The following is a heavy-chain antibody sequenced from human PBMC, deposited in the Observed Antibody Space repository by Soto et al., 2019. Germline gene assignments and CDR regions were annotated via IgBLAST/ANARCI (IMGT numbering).Heavy chain of an antibody. V-gene: IGHV4-30-4*01. CDR1: GGSISSGDYY. J-gene: IGHJ4*02. D-gene: IGHD3-22*01. CDR2: IYYSGST. CDR3: ARADYYDSSGPSD. Sequence: PSETLSLTCTVSGGSISSGDYYWSWIRQPPGKGLEWIGYIYYSGSTYYNPSLKSRVTISVDTSKNQFSLKLSSVTAADTAVYYCARADYYDSSGPSDWGQGTLVTVSS.